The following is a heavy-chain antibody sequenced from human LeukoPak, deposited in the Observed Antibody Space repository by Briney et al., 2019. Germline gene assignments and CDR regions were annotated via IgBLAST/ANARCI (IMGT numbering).Heavy chain of an antibody. J-gene: IGHJ4*02. D-gene: IGHD3-10*01. CDR2: ISAYNGNT. Sequence: GASVKVSCKASGYTFTSYGISWVRQAPGQGLEWMGWISAYNGNTNYAQKLQGRVTMTTDTSTSTAYMELRSLRSDDTAVYYCARRPLWFGELSTFDYWGQGTLVTVSS. V-gene: IGHV1-18*01. CDR1: GYTFTSYG. CDR3: ARRPLWFGELSTFDY.